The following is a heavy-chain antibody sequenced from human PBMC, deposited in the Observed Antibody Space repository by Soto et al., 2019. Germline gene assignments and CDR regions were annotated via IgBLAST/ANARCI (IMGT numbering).Heavy chain of an antibody. V-gene: IGHV3-30*18. D-gene: IGHD5-12*01. J-gene: IGHJ6*02. Sequence: QAGGSLRLSCAASGFTFSSYGMHWVRQAPGKGLEWVAVISYDGSNKYYADSVKGRFTISRDNSKNTLYLQMNSLRAEDTAVYYCAKVVATGYGMDVWGQGTTVTVSS. CDR3: AKVVATGYGMDV. CDR2: ISYDGSNK. CDR1: GFTFSSYG.